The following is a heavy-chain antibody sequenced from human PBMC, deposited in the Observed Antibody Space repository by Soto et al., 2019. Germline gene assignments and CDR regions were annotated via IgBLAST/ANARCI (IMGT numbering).Heavy chain of an antibody. CDR3: ARYLDSSGYLAYYYYGMDV. J-gene: IGHJ6*02. V-gene: IGHV1-18*01. CDR1: GYTFTSYG. Sequence: ASVKVSCKASGYTFTSYGISWVRQAPGQGLEWMGWISAYNGNTNYAQKLQGRVTMTTDTSTSTAYMELRSLRSDDTAVYYYARYLDSSGYLAYYYYGMDVWGQGTTVTVSS. D-gene: IGHD3-22*01. CDR2: ISAYNGNT.